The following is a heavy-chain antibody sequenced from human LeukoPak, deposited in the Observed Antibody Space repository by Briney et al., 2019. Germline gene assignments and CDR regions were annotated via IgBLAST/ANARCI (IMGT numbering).Heavy chain of an antibody. Sequence: ASVKVSCKASGYTFTSYDINWVRQATGQGLEWMGWMNPNSGNTGYAQKFQGRVTMTRNTSISTAYMELSSLRSEDTAVYYCARGRPSYGSGSYYNEDYWGQGTLVPVSS. CDR3: ARGRPSYGSGSYYNEDY. CDR1: GYTFTSYD. V-gene: IGHV1-8*01. CDR2: MNPNSGNT. D-gene: IGHD3-10*01. J-gene: IGHJ4*02.